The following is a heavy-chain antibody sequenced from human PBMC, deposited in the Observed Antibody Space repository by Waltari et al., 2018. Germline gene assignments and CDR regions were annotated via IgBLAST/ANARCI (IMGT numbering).Heavy chain of an antibody. V-gene: IGHV1-24*01. CDR1: GYTLTELS. D-gene: IGHD1-26*01. Sequence: QVQLVQSGAEVKTPGASVKVSCKVSGYTLTELSMPWVRPAPGKGLEWMGGFDPEDGETIYAQKFQGRVTMTEDTSTDTAYMELSSLRSEDTAVYYCATGGVGATSGADAFDIWGQGTMVTVSS. CDR2: FDPEDGET. J-gene: IGHJ3*02. CDR3: ATGGVGATSGADAFDI.